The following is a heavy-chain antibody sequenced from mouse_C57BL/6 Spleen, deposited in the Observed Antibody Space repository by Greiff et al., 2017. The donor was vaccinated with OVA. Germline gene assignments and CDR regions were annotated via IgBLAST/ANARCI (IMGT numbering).Heavy chain of an antibody. CDR1: GYAFSSYW. D-gene: IGHD1-1*01. J-gene: IGHJ2*01. CDR2: IYPGDGDT. V-gene: IGHV1-80*01. CDR3: ERGTTVVADFDY. Sequence: VQLQQSGAELVKPGASVKISCKASGYAFSSYWMNWVKQRPGKGLEWIGQIYPGDGDTNYNGKFKGKATLTADKSSSTAYMQLSSLPSEDSAVYFCERGTTVVADFDYWGQGTTLTVSS.